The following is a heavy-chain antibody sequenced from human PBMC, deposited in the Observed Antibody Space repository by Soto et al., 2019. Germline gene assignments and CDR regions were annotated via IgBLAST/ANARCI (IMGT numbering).Heavy chain of an antibody. CDR2: IYYSGST. CDR1: GGSISSGGYY. CDR3: ARSEEDSDYYYYGMDV. Sequence: PSETLSLTCTVSGGSISSGGYYWSWIRQHPGKGLEWIGYIYYSGSTYYNPSLKSRIDINADTSKNQVSLQLNSVTPEDTAVYYCARSEEDSDYYYYGMDVWGQGTTVTVSS. J-gene: IGHJ6*02. D-gene: IGHD2-15*01. V-gene: IGHV4-31*08.